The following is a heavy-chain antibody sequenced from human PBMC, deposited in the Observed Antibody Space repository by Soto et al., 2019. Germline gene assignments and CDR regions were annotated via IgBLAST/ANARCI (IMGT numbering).Heavy chain of an antibody. Sequence: GASVKVSGKAAGYSFTSHYIDWVRQAPGQGLEWMAIINPYGGSTNYAQKFRGRVTLTLDASTSTVYMEVSSLRSEDTAVYYCARDLPAAGLWGQGTPGPVSP. D-gene: IGHD6-13*01. CDR3: ARDLPAAGL. CDR1: GYSFTSHY. CDR2: INPYGGST. V-gene: IGHV1-46*01. J-gene: IGHJ4*02.